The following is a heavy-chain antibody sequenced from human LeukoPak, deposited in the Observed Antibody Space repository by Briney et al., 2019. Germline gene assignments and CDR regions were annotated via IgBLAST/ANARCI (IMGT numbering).Heavy chain of an antibody. CDR1: GFTFSSYG. CDR2: IWHDGSNK. V-gene: IGHV3-33*01. CDR3: ARGYLGSSGEETDY. Sequence: PGGSLRLSCAASGFTFSSYGMHWVRQAPGKGLEWVAVIWHDGSNKYYADSVMGRFTISRDNSKKTLHLQMNSLRVEDTAVYYCARGYLGSSGEETDYWGQGTLVTVSS. D-gene: IGHD6-19*01. J-gene: IGHJ4*02.